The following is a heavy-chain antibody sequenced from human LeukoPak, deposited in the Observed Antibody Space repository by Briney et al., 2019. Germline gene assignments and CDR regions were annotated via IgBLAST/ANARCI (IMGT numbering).Heavy chain of an antibody. J-gene: IGHJ4*02. CDR3: ARHKDIVATIPNLGSVAAAGLFDY. Sequence: SETLSLTCTVSGGSISSSSYYWGWIRQPPGKGLEWIGSIYYSGSAYYNPSLKSRVTISVDTSKNQFSLKLSSVTAADTAVYYCARHKDIVATIPNLGSVAAAGLFDYWGQGTLVTVSS. D-gene: IGHD5-12*01. CDR2: IYYSGSA. CDR1: GGSISSSSYY. V-gene: IGHV4-39*01.